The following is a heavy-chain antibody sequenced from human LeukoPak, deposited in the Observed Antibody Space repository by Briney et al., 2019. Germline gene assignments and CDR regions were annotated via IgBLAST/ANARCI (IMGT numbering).Heavy chain of an antibody. CDR2: ISWNSGSI. CDR1: GFTFDDYA. Sequence: GRSLRLSCAASGFTFDDYAMHWVRQAPGKGLEWVSGISWNSGSIGYADSVKGRFTISRDNAKNSLYLQMNSLRAEDTAVYYCARDCSGGSCYYGMDVWGQGTTVTVSS. CDR3: ARDCSGGSCYYGMDV. V-gene: IGHV3-9*01. J-gene: IGHJ6*02. D-gene: IGHD2-15*01.